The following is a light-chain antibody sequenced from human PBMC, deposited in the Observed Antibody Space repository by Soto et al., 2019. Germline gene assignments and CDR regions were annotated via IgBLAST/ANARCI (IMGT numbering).Light chain of an antibody. CDR1: SNDVGGYNY. CDR3: CSYAGSYSWV. Sequence: QSVLTQPRSVSGSPGQSVTISCTGTSNDVGGYNYVSWYQQHPGKAPKLMVYDVSQRPSGVPDRFSGSKSGNTASLTISGXXXXXXXXYFCCSYAGSYSWVFGGGTKLTV. J-gene: IGLJ3*02. CDR2: DVS. V-gene: IGLV2-11*01.